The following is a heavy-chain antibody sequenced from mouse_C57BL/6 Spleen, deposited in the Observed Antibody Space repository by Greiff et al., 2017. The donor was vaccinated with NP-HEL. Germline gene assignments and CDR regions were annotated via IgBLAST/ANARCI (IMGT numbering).Heavy chain of an antibody. V-gene: IGHV14-2*01. CDR3: VFGSSYVDWYFDV. CDR1: GFNIKDYY. D-gene: IGHD1-1*01. Sequence: VQLQQSGAELVKPGASVKLSCTASGFNIKDYYMHWVKQRTEQGLEWIGRIDPEDGETKYAPKFPGKATITADTSSNTAYLQLSSLTSEDTAVYYCVFGSSYVDWYFDVWGTGTTVTVSS. CDR2: IDPEDGET. J-gene: IGHJ1*03.